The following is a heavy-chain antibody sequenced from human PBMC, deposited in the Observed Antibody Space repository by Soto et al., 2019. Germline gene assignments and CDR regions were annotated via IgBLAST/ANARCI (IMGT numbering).Heavy chain of an antibody. Sequence: GGSLRLSCAASDFTFGTYAMTWVRQAPGKGLEWVSSISDGGTRTYYADSVKGRFTISRDNSKNTLCLQMSSLRVEDTAVYYCAKYRMSAITQFDYWGQGTLVTVSS. J-gene: IGHJ4*02. V-gene: IGHV3-23*01. D-gene: IGHD5-12*01. CDR3: AKYRMSAITQFDY. CDR2: ISDGGTRT. CDR1: DFTFGTYA.